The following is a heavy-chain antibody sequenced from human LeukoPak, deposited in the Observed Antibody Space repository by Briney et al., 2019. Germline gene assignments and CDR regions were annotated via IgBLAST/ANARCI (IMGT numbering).Heavy chain of an antibody. V-gene: IGHV4-30-4*07. D-gene: IGHD3-3*01. CDR2: IYHSGTT. J-gene: IGHJ4*02. Sequence: PSETLSLTCAVSGVAISRGGYAWNWIRQPPGKGLEWIAYIYHSGTTYYNPSLKSRATISVDTSKNQFSLKLSSVTAADTAVYYCARLSLKVLEWSPTKGKETHYFDYWGQGTLVPVSS. CDR3: ARLSLKVLEWSPTKGKETHYFDY. CDR1: GVAISRGGYA.